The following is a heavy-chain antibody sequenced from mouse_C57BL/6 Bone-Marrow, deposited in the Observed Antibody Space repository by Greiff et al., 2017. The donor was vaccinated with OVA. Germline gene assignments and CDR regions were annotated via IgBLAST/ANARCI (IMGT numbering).Heavy chain of an antibody. CDR2: IYPRSGNT. D-gene: IGHD2-4*01. J-gene: IGHJ1*03. CDR1: GYTFTSYG. CDR3: ARSSYYDYDEGWYFDV. Sequence: VQLQQSGAELARPGASVKLSCKASGYTFTSYGISWVKQRTGQGLEWIGEIYPRSGNTYYTEKFKGKATLTADKSSSTAYMELRSLTSEDSAVYFCARSSYYDYDEGWYFDVWGTGTTVTVSS. V-gene: IGHV1-81*01.